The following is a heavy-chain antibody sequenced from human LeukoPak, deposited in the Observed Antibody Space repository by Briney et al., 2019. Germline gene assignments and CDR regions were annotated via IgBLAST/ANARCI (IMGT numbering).Heavy chain of an antibody. CDR2: INAGNGNT. V-gene: IGHV1-3*01. Sequence: ASVKVSCKASGYTFTSYAMHWVRQAPGQRLEWMGWINAGNGNTKYSQKFQGRVTITRDTSASTAYMELSSLRSEDTAVYYCARVESGYPEYSSSLDVWGQGTTVTVS. J-gene: IGHJ6*02. CDR3: ARVESGYPEYSSSLDV. D-gene: IGHD6-13*01. CDR1: GYTFTSYA.